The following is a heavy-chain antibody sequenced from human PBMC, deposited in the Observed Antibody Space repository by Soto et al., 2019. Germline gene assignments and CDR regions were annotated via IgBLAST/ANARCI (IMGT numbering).Heavy chain of an antibody. CDR3: ARVGITMVRGVTSPLYYYYYYGMDV. CDR1: GGSISSSSYY. D-gene: IGHD3-10*01. CDR2: IYYSGST. Sequence: SSETLSLTCTVSGGSISSSSYYWGWIRQPPGKGLEWIGSIYYSGSTYYNPSLKSRVTISVDTSKNQFSLKLSSVTAADTAVYYCARVGITMVRGVTSPLYYYYYYGMDVWGQGTTVTVS. V-gene: IGHV4-39*01. J-gene: IGHJ6*02.